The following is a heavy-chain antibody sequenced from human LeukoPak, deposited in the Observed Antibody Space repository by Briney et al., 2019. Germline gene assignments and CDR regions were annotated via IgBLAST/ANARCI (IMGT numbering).Heavy chain of an antibody. V-gene: IGHV3-7*04. D-gene: IGHD3-10*01. CDR2: IKHDGSDA. CDR3: TRDALFGSGRTHLDF. Sequence: GGSLRLSCAASAFTFNRHWMSWVRQAPGKWLQLVANIKHDGSDAHYVDSVKGRFTISRDNAKSSLSIQMNSLNVDDTGVYFCTRDALFGSGRTHLDFWSQGTLVSVSS. J-gene: IGHJ4*02. CDR1: AFTFNRHW.